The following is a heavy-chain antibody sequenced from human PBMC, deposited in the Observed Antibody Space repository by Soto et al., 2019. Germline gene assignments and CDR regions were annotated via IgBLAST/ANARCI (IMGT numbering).Heavy chain of an antibody. CDR1: GGSISTSNW. J-gene: IGHJ5*02. V-gene: IGHV4-4*02. Sequence: PSETLSLTCAVSGGSISTSNWWSWVRQPPGKGLEWIGEVYHSGSTNYNPSFKSRVTISVDTSKNQFSLKLSSVTAADTAVYYCSRGVPPYYDILTGGFGRIDPWGQGTLVTVST. D-gene: IGHD3-9*01. CDR3: SRGVPPYYDILTGGFGRIDP. CDR2: VYHSGST.